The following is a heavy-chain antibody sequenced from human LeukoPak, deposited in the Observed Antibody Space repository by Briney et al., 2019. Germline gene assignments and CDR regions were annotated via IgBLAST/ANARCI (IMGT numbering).Heavy chain of an antibody. CDR1: GFTFSSYA. D-gene: IGHD6-6*01. J-gene: IGHJ6*03. CDR3: AKVPRQLVRLGYYYMDV. CDR2: ISSNGGST. Sequence: GGSLRLSCAASGFTFSSYAMHWVRQAPGKGLEYVSAISSNGGSTYYANSVKGRFTISRDNSKNTLYLQMNSLRAEDTAVYYCAKVPRQLVRLGYYYMDVWGKGTTVTVSS. V-gene: IGHV3-64*01.